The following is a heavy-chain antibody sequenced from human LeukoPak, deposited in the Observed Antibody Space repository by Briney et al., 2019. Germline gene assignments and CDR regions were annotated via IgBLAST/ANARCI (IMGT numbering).Heavy chain of an antibody. Sequence: GGSLRLSCVASGFTFSNYGMHWVRQAPGKGMEWVAIILSDGVNKFYRASVKGRFTISRDNSKNTLYLQMNSLSAEDTAVYYCAKGSTTFDYWGQGTLVTVSS. V-gene: IGHV3-33*06. CDR1: GFTFSNYG. CDR2: ILSDGVNK. J-gene: IGHJ4*02. CDR3: AKGSTTFDY. D-gene: IGHD2/OR15-2a*01.